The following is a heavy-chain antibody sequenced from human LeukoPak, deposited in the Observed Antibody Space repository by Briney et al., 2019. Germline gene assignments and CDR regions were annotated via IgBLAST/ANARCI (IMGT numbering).Heavy chain of an antibody. V-gene: IGHV3-23*01. J-gene: IGHJ6*02. Sequence: GGSLRLSCAASGFTFSSYAMSWVRQAPGKGPEWVSAISGSGGSTYYADSVKGRFTISRDNPKNTLYLQMNSLRAEDTAVYYCAKGSPDILTGYPLDYYYYGMDVWGQGTTVTVSS. CDR3: AKGSPDILTGYPLDYYYYGMDV. CDR2: ISGSGGST. D-gene: IGHD3-9*01. CDR1: GFTFSSYA.